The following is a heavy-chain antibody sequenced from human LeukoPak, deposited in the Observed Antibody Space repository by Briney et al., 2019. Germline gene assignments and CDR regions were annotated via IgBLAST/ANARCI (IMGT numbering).Heavy chain of an antibody. Sequence: GGSLRLSCAASGFTFTKYAMSGVRQAPGKGLEWVSAISGSGGSTYYADSVKGRFTISRDNSKNTLYLQMNSLRAEDTAVYYCARDPSSWYYYYMDVWGKGTTVTVSS. D-gene: IGHD6-13*01. V-gene: IGHV3-23*01. CDR3: ARDPSSWYYYYMDV. CDR1: GFTFTKYA. J-gene: IGHJ6*03. CDR2: ISGSGGST.